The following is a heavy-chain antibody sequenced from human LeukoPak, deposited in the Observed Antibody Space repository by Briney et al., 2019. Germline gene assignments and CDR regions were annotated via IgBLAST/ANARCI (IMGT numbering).Heavy chain of an antibody. V-gene: IGHV4-59*12. D-gene: IGHD5-12*01. CDR2: ISYSGST. CDR1: GGSINNYY. J-gene: IGHJ6*03. CDR3: ARDRSGYGYYYYYYMDV. Sequence: SETLSLTCTVSGGSINNYYWTWIRQPPGKGLEWIGYISYSGSTNYNPSLKSRVTISVDTSKNQFSLKLSSVTAADTAVYYCARDRSGYGYYYYYYMDVWGKGTTVTVSS.